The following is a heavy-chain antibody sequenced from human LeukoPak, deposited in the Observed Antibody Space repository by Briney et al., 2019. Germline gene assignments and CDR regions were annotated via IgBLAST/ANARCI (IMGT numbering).Heavy chain of an antibody. CDR1: GSRFTSYW. CDR3: ARPSQSLIFRDAFDI. D-gene: IGHD3-16*01. CDR2: IYPGDSDT. Sequence: GASLKISCKGSGSRFTSYWIGWVRPTPGKGLEWMGIIYPGDSDTRYSPSFQGQVTISADKSISTDYLQWSSLKASDTAMYYCARPSQSLIFRDAFDIWGQGTMVTVSS. J-gene: IGHJ3*02. V-gene: IGHV5-51*01.